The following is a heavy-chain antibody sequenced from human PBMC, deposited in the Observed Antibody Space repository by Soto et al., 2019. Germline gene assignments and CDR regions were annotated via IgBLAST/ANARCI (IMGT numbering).Heavy chain of an antibody. J-gene: IGHJ6*02. CDR3: ARDRGYCSSTSCYYLYYYYGMDV. V-gene: IGHV3-74*01. D-gene: IGHD2-2*01. CDR2: INSDGSST. Sequence: EVQLVESGGGLVQPGGSLRLSCAASGFTFSSYWMHWVRQAPGKGLVWVSRINSDGSSTSYADSVKGRFTISRDNAKNTLYLQMNSLRAEDTAVYYCARDRGYCSSTSCYYLYYYYGMDVWGQGTTVTVSS. CDR1: GFTFSSYW.